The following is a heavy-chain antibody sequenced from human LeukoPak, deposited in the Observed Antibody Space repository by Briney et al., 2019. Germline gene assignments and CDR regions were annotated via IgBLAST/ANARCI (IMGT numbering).Heavy chain of an antibody. CDR1: GGSISSSSYY. D-gene: IGHD2-2*01. CDR2: INHSEST. V-gene: IGHV4-39*07. Sequence: SETLSLTCIVSGGSISSSSYYWSWIRQPPGKGLEWIGEINHSESTNYNPSLKSRVTISVDTSKNQFSLKLGSVIAADTAVYYCARGYQLLWGGWFDPWGQGTLVTVSS. CDR3: ARGYQLLWGGWFDP. J-gene: IGHJ5*02.